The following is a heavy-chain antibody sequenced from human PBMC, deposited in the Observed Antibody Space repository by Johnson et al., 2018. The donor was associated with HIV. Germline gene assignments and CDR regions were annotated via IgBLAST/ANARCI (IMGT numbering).Heavy chain of an antibody. CDR1: GFTFSSYW. J-gene: IGHJ3*02. CDR2: INSGGSST. V-gene: IGHV3-74*02. CDR3: AKGQVARGPLDI. D-gene: IGHD2-15*01. Sequence: VQLMESGGGLVQPGGSLRLSCAASGFTFSSYWMHWVRQAPGKGLVWVSRINSGGSSTSYADSVKGRFTITRDNSKNTRYRQMSSIGADDTSVYCCAKGQVARGPLDIWGQGTMVTVSS.